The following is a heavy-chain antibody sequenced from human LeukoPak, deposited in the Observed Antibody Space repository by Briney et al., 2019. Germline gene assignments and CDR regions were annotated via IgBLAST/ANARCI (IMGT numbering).Heavy chain of an antibody. V-gene: IGHV3-23*01. CDR3: AKGGYGSGSYYPYYFDY. CDR1: GFTFSSYA. J-gene: IGHJ4*02. D-gene: IGHD3-10*01. Sequence: GGSLRLSCAASGFTFSSYAMSWVRQAPGKGLEWVSVISGSGDSTYYADSVKGRFTISRDNSKNTLYLQMNSLRAEDTAVYYCAKGGYGSGSYYPYYFDYWGQGTLVTVSS. CDR2: ISGSGDST.